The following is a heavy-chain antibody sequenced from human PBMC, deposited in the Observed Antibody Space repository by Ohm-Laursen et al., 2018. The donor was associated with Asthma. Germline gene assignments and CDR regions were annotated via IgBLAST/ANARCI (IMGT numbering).Heavy chain of an antibody. CDR1: GGTFSSYA. CDR3: AREGDLMSGHAFDP. CDR2: IIPIFGTA. J-gene: IGHJ5*02. Sequence: SSVKVSCKASGGTFSSYAISWVRQAPGQGLEWMGGIIPIFGTANYAQKFQGRVTFTSDTSARTASMELSSLRSEDTAVYYCAREGDLMSGHAFDPWGQGTLVTVSS. D-gene: IGHD3-3*01. V-gene: IGHV1-69*05.